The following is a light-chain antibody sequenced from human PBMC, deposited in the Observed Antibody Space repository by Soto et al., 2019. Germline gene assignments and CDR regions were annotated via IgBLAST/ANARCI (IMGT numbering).Light chain of an antibody. CDR3: QQRSSWPLT. Sequence: ENLLTQSPGTLSLSPGEGATLSCRASRGVSANYLAWYQQKPGQAPTLLIYGASIRAAGIPDRFSGSGSGTDFTLTISSLEPEDFAVYYCQQRSSWPLTFGGGTRWISN. CDR1: RGVSANY. CDR2: GAS. J-gene: IGKJ4*01. V-gene: IGKV3D-20*02.